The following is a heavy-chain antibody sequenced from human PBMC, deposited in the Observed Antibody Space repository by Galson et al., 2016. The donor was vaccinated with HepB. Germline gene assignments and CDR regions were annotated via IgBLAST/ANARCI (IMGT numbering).Heavy chain of an antibody. J-gene: IGHJ6*04. V-gene: IGHV4-30-2*01. CDR1: GGSISSASYS. CDR2: IYPRGSM. D-gene: IGHD2-8*02. CDR3: ARLCTGGFTYYYGMDV. Sequence: TLSLTCAVSGGSISSASYSWSWIRQPPGRGLEWIGYIYPRGSMYFNPSLTSRVAISVGRSKNQFSLKLSSVTAADTAVYYCARLCTGGFTYYYGMDVWGKGTTVTVSS.